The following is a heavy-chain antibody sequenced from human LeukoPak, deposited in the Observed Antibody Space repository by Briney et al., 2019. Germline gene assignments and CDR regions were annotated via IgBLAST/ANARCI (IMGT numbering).Heavy chain of an antibody. J-gene: IGHJ3*01. V-gene: IGHV4-59*01. CDR2: IYYSGST. CDR1: GGSISSYY. CDR3: ATADSSSWTSHAFDV. D-gene: IGHD6-13*01. Sequence: PSETLSLTCTVSGGSISSYYWSWIRQPPGKGLEWIGYIYYSGSTNYNPSLQSRVTISVDTSKNQFSLKLSSVTAADTAVYYCATADSSSWTSHAFDVWGQGTMVTVSS.